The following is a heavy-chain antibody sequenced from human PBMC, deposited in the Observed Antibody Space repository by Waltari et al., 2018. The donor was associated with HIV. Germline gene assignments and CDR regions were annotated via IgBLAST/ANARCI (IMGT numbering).Heavy chain of an antibody. J-gene: IGHJ4*02. Sequence: QVQLQQWGAGLLKPSETLSLTCAVYGGSFSGYYWSWIRQPPGKGLEWIGEINHSGRTNYNPSLKSRVTISVDTSKNQFSLKLSSVTAADTAVYYCASGGVGANFDYWGQGTLVTVSS. D-gene: IGHD1-26*01. CDR2: INHSGRT. CDR3: ASGGVGANFDY. CDR1: GGSFSGYY. V-gene: IGHV4-34*01.